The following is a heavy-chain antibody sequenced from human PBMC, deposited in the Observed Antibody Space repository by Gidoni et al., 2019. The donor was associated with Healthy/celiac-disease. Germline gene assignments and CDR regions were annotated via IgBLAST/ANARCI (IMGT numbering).Heavy chain of an antibody. CDR3: ATYTSGWTGAFNI. D-gene: IGHD6-19*01. J-gene: IGHJ3*02. V-gene: IGHV1-46*03. CDR2: INPSGTHA. Sequence: QVQLVQSGAEVKRPGASVRASCKASGATVIGFYIHWLRRAPGQGLEWMGFINPSGTHATYAQKFQGRLSMTTDRSTSTVYLELSSLRSEDTALYFCATYTSGWTGAFNIWGQGTEVTVSS. CDR1: GATVIGFY.